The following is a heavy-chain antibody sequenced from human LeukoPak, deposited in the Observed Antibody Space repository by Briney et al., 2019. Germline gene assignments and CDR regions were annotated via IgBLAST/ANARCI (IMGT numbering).Heavy chain of an antibody. Sequence: GGSLRLSCAASGFTFSDFAMSWVRQAPGMGLEWVSSIGGSGDSTFYADSVKGRFTMSRDNFKGTLYLQMNSLRGEGTAVYFCAKDFGLRTFDYWGQGTLVTVSS. CDR3: AKDFGLRTFDY. J-gene: IGHJ4*02. CDR1: GFTFSDFA. CDR2: IGGSGDST. V-gene: IGHV3-23*01. D-gene: IGHD3/OR15-3a*01.